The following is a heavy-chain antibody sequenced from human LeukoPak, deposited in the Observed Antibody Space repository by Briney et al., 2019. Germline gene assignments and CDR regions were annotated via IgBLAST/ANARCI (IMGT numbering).Heavy chain of an antibody. CDR3: AKDLQRAYDDYGGCDY. CDR2: ISGSGGST. J-gene: IGHJ4*02. Sequence: GGSLRLSCAASGFTFSSYAMSWVRQAPGRRLEWVSAISGSGGSTHYADSEKGRFTISRDNSKNTLYLQMNSLRAEDTAVYYCAKDLQRAYDDYGGCDYWGQGTLVTVSS. CDR1: GFTFSSYA. V-gene: IGHV3-23*01. D-gene: IGHD4-17*01.